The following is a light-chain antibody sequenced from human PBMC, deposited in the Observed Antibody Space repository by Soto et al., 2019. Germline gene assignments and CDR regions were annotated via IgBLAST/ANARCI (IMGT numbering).Light chain of an antibody. Sequence: EIVMTQSPATLSVSPGERATLSCRASQSVSSNLAWYQQKPGQAPRLLIYGASTRATGIPARFSGSGSGTEFPLTISSLQSEDFAVCYCQQYNNWPWTFGQGTKVEIK. V-gene: IGKV3-15*01. J-gene: IGKJ1*01. CDR1: QSVSSN. CDR2: GAS. CDR3: QQYNNWPWT.